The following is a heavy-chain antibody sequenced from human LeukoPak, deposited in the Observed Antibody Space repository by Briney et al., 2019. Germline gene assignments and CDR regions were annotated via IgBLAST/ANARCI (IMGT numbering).Heavy chain of an antibody. Sequence: ASVKVSCKASGYRFTSYAISWVRQAPGQGLEWMGWINPNSGGTNYAQKFQGRVTMTRDTSISTAYMELSRLRSDDTAVYYCARDYSSSLGYWGQGTLVTVSS. CDR1: GYRFTSYA. CDR3: ARDYSSSLGY. V-gene: IGHV1-2*02. D-gene: IGHD6-13*01. J-gene: IGHJ4*02. CDR2: INPNSGGT.